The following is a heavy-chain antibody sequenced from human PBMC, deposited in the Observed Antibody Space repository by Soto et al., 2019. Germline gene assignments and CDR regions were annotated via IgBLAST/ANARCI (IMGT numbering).Heavy chain of an antibody. J-gene: IGHJ5*02. CDR2: TYYRSKWYN. CDR1: GDSVSSNSAA. CDR3: ARDYGIAVAGTGRNWFDP. D-gene: IGHD6-19*01. V-gene: IGHV6-1*01. Sequence: SRTLSLPCAISGDSVSSNSAAWNWIRQSPSRGLEWRGRTYYRSKWYNDYAVSVKSRITINPDTSKNQFSLQLNSAPPEDTAVYYCARDYGIAVAGTGRNWFDPWGQGTLATASS.